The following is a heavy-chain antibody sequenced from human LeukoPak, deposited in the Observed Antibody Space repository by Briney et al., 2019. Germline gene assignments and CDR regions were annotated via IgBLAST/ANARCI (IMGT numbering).Heavy chain of an antibody. CDR1: GFTFDDYT. D-gene: IGHD3-3*01. V-gene: IGHV3-43*01. CDR2: ISWDGGST. CDR3: AKASTGGPIRITIFGVVIGPFDY. J-gene: IGHJ4*02. Sequence: PGGSLRLSCAASGFTFDDYTMHWVRQAPGKGLEWVSLISWDGGSTYYADSVKGRFTISRDNSKNSLYLQMNSLRTEDTALYYCAKASTGGPIRITIFGVVIGPFDYWGQGTLVTVSS.